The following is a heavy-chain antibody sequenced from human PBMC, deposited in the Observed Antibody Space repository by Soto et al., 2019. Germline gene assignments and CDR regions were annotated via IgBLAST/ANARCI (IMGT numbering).Heavy chain of an antibody. CDR1: GFTFSTYW. CDR3: TRDSGGRGGY. J-gene: IGHJ4*02. Sequence: EVQLVESGGGLVQPGGSLRLSCAASGFTFSTYWMHWVRQAPGKGLVWVSRINEDGSTINYADSVKGRFTISRDNAKNRLYLEVNGRRAEDTAVYSCTRDSGGRGGYWGQGTLVTVSS. CDR2: INEDGSTI. V-gene: IGHV3-74*01. D-gene: IGHD3-16*01.